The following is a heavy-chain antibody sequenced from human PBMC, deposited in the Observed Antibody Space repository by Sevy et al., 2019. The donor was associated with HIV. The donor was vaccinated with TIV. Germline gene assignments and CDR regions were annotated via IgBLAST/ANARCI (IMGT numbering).Heavy chain of an antibody. CDR1: GFTFSANW. V-gene: IGHV3-7*01. CDR2: IKADGSDK. CDR3: AHETFGRFDS. D-gene: IGHD3-16*01. Sequence: GGSLRLSCAASGFTFSANWMNWVRQAPGKGLEWVANIKADGSDKHYVDSVEGRFTISRDNAKNLLFLQMNSLRVEDKAVYYCAHETFGRFDSWGQGTLVTVSS. J-gene: IGHJ4*02.